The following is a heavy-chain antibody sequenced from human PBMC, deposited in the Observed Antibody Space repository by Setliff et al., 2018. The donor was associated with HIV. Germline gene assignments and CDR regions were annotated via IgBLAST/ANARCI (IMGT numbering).Heavy chain of an antibody. Sequence: ASVKVSCKASGYNFGLYGISWVRQAPGQGLEWMGWVNGDNGDRNFAPNVQGRIALTTDTSTNTAYMELTSLTSEDTAVYFCARSLTYDYTWFDVWGQGTLVTVSS. CDR3: ARSLTYDYTWFDV. D-gene: IGHD4-4*01. CDR2: VNGDNGDR. CDR1: GYNFGLYG. V-gene: IGHV1-18*01. J-gene: IGHJ5*02.